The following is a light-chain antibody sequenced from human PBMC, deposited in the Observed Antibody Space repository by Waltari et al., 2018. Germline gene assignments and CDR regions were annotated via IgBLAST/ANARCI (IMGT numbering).Light chain of an antibody. V-gene: IGKV1-33*01. Sequence: DTQMTQSPSSLSASVGDIITITCQANQDIGNFLNWYQQKPGTPPKLLISYASALEPGVPSRFRGGRYGSRFIFTINSLQPDDFATYFCQQYETLPLTFGGGTKLEI. CDR2: YAS. CDR1: QDIGNF. CDR3: QQYETLPLT. J-gene: IGKJ4*01.